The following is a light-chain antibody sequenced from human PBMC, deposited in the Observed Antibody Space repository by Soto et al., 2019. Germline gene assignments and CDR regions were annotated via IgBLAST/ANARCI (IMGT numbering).Light chain of an antibody. Sequence: EIVLTQSPGTLSLSPGERATLSCRASQTISSSFLAWYQQKPDQAPRLLIYRASRRAPGIPDRFSGSGSWTAFTLTISRREPEDFAVYYCYQFSSTPLDTFGPGTKVEIK. J-gene: IGKJ3*01. CDR3: YQFSSTPLDT. V-gene: IGKV3-20*01. CDR1: QTISSSF. CDR2: RAS.